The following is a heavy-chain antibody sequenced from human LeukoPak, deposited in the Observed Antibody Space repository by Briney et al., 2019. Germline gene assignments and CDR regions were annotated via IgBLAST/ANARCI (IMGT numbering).Heavy chain of an antibody. V-gene: IGHV1-2*02. CDR3: ASGNGDTKPHDY. D-gene: IGHD4-17*01. CDR2: INPSSGGT. J-gene: IGHJ4*02. Sequence: ASVKVSCKASGYTFTGYYMHWVRQAPGQGLEWMGWINPSSGGTNYAQKFQGRVTMTRDTSISTAYMELSRLRSDDTAVYYCASGNGDTKPHDYWGQGTLVTVSS. CDR1: GYTFTGYY.